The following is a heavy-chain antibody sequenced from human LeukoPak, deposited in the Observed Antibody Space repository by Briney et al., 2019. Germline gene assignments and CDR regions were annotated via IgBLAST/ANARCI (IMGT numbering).Heavy chain of an antibody. Sequence: GGSLRLSCAASGFTFSSYSMNWVCQAPGKGLEWVSSISSSSSYIYYADSVKGRFTISRDNAKNSLYLQMNSLRAEDTAVYYCARDYVLGSGMDVWGQGTTVTVSS. V-gene: IGHV3-21*01. CDR2: ISSSSSYI. D-gene: IGHD3-16*01. CDR3: ARDYVLGSGMDV. J-gene: IGHJ6*02. CDR1: GFTFSSYS.